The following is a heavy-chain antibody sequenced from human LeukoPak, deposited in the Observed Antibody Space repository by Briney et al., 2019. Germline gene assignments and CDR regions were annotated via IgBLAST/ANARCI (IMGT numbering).Heavy chain of an antibody. J-gene: IGHJ4*02. V-gene: IGHV3-49*04. Sequence: GGSLRLSCTASGFTFCDYAMRWVRQAPGKGLEWVGFIRSKAYGGTTEYAASVKGRFTISRDDSKSIAYLQMNSLKTEDTAVYYCTRPSYSGYDQRPIDYWGQGTLVTVSS. CDR3: TRPSYSGYDQRPIDY. D-gene: IGHD5-12*01. CDR2: IRSKAYGGTT. CDR1: GFTFCDYA.